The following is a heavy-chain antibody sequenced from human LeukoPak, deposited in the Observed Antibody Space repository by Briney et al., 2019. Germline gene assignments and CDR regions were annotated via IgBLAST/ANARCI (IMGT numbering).Heavy chain of an antibody. Sequence: PGGSLRLSCAASGFTFSSYDMHWVRQATGKGLEWVSAIGTAGDTYYPGSVKGRFTISRENAKNSLYLQMNSLRAGDTAVYYCARSKYSSSWRKNAFDIWGQGTMVTVSS. J-gene: IGHJ3*02. CDR1: GFTFSSYD. CDR3: ARSKYSSSWRKNAFDI. D-gene: IGHD6-13*01. CDR2: IGTAGDT. V-gene: IGHV3-13*01.